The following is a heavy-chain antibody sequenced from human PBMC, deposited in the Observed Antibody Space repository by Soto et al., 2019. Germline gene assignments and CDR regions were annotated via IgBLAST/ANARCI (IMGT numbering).Heavy chain of an antibody. CDR2: IYYSGST. CDR1: GGSISSSSYY. D-gene: IGHD3-10*01. J-gene: IGHJ6*02. Sequence: SETLSLTCTVSGGSISSSSYYWGWIRQPPGKGLEWIGSIYYSGSTYYNPSLKSRVTISVDTSKNQLSLKLSSVTAADTAVYYCARRRYGSGREAENYYYYYGMDVWGQGTTVTVSS. V-gene: IGHV4-39*01. CDR3: ARRRYGSGREAENYYYYYGMDV.